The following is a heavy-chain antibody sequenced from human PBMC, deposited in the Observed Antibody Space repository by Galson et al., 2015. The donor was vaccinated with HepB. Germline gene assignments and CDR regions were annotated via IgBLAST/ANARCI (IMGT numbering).Heavy chain of an antibody. Sequence: SVKVSCKASGYTFTGYYMHWVRQAPGQGLEWMGWINPNSGGTNYAQKFQGRVTMTRDTSISTAYMELSRLRSDDTAVYYCARGVYNWNPLYFDYWGQGTLVTVSS. V-gene: IGHV1-2*02. D-gene: IGHD1-20*01. CDR3: ARGVYNWNPLYFDY. CDR1: GYTFTGYY. CDR2: INPNSGGT. J-gene: IGHJ4*02.